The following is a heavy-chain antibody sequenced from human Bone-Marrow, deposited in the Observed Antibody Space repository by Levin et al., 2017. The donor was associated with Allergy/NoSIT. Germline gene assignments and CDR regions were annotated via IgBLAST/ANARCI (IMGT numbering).Heavy chain of an antibody. D-gene: IGHD6-13*01. CDR1: GFTFSSYA. J-gene: IGHJ6*02. V-gene: IGHV3-30*04. CDR3: ARDYAPYSSSWYEYYYGMDV. Sequence: GGSLRLSCAASGFTFSSYAMHWVRQAPGKGLEWVAVISYDGSNKYYADSVKGRFTISRDNSKNTLYLQMNSLRAEDTAVYYCARDYAPYSSSWYEYYYGMDVWGQGNTVTVSS. CDR2: ISYDGSNK.